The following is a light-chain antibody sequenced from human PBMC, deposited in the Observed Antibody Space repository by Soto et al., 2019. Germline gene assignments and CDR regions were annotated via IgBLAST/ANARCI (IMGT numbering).Light chain of an antibody. V-gene: IGKV3-20*01. CDR1: QSVTSRY. CDR3: QQYNNWPPWT. J-gene: IGKJ1*01. CDR2: GAS. Sequence: EIVLTQSPGTLSLSPGERATLSCRASQSVTSRYLAWYQQRPGQAPRLLIYGASSRVTGIPDKFSGSGSGTDFTLTISSLEPDDFAVYYCQQYNNWPPWTFGQGTKVEIK.